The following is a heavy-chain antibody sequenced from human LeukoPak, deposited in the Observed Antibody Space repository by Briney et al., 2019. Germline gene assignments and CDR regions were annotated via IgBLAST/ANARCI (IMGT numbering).Heavy chain of an antibody. CDR1: GGTFSSYA. J-gene: IGHJ4*02. Sequence: ASVKVSCKASGGTFSSYAISWVRQAPGQGLEWVGRIISIFGTANYAQKFQGRVTITTDESTSTAYMELSSLRSEDTAVYYCARDAAAATVRDWGQGTLVTVSS. V-gene: IGHV1-69*05. CDR3: ARDAAAATVRD. CDR2: IISIFGTA. D-gene: IGHD6-13*01.